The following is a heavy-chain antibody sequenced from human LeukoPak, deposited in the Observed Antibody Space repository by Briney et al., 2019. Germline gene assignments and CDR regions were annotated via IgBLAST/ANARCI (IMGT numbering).Heavy chain of an antibody. D-gene: IGHD2-2*02. CDR2: IRYDGSKK. CDR3: AKDYQLPYGGFDS. V-gene: IGHV3-30*02. CDR1: GFTFSTYA. Sequence: GGSLRLSCAASGFTFSTYAIQWLRQAPGKGLQWVAFIRYDGSKKTYGDSVKGRFTISRDNSKNTVYLQMNSLRAEDTAVYYCAKDYQLPYGGFDSWGQGTLVTVS. J-gene: IGHJ4*02.